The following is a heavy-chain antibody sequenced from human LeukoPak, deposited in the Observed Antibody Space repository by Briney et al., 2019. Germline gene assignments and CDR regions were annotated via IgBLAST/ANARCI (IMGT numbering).Heavy chain of an antibody. CDR3: AREGGPYRPLDH. CDR2: LYYSGST. Sequence: SETLSLTCTVSGGSISSFSYYWGRIRQPPGKGLEWIGSLYYSGSTYYNPSLESRVTISVDMSANHISLKLTSVTAADTAVYYCAREGGPYRPLDHSGQGTLVTVSS. V-gene: IGHV4-39*07. CDR1: GGSISSFSYY. J-gene: IGHJ4*02.